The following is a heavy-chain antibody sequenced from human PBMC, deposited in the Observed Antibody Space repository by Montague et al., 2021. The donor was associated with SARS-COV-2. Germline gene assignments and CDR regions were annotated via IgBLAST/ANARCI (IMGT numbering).Heavy chain of an antibody. Sequence: SETLSLTCAVYGGSLSGYYWSWIRQPPGEGLEWIADISHSGSTSYNPSLKSRVTISVDTSKNQFSLKLSSVTAAGTAVYYCATLPSSITIFGVVQGYYFDDWGQGTLVTVSS. V-gene: IGHV4-34*01. CDR1: GGSLSGYY. CDR3: ATLPSSITIFGVVQGYYFDD. CDR2: ISHSGST. D-gene: IGHD3-3*01. J-gene: IGHJ4*02.